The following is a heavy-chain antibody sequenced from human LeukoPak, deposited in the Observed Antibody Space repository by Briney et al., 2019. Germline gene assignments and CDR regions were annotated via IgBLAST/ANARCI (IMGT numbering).Heavy chain of an antibody. V-gene: IGHV4-59*08. J-gene: IGHJ4*02. Sequence: PSETLSLTCTVSGGSISSFYWSWIRQPPGKGLEWIGYIYYSGTTNYNPSLKSRVTISVDTSKNQFSLKLSSVTAADTAVYYCARAGHGDPYYFDYWGQGTLVTVSS. CDR2: IYYSGTT. D-gene: IGHD4-17*01. CDR3: ARAGHGDPYYFDY. CDR1: GGSISSFY.